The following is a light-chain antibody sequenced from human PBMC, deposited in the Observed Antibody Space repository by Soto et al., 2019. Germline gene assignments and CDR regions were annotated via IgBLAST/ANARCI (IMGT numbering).Light chain of an antibody. V-gene: IGLV1-44*01. CDR3: AAWDDSLNVVV. CDR1: SSNIGSNT. CDR2: SNN. J-gene: IGLJ2*01. Sequence: QSVLTQPPSASGTPGQRVTISCSGSSSNIGSNTVNWYQQLPGTAPKLLLYSNNQRPSGVPDRFSGSKSGTSASLAISGLQSEDEADYSCAAWDDSLNVVVFGGGTKLTVL.